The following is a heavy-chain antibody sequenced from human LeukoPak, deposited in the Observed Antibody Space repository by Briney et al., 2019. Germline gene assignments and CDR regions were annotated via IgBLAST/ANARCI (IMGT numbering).Heavy chain of an antibody. D-gene: IGHD2-2*01. V-gene: IGHV4-34*01. J-gene: IGHJ5*02. CDR3: ARSVVLAATSFDP. CDR2: INHSGST. CDR1: GFTFNTYS. Sequence: KPGGSLRLSCAASGFTFNTYSMNWVRQAPGKGLEWIGEINHSGSTNYNPSLESRVTISVDTYNNQFSLKLSSVTAADTAVYYCARSVVLAATSFDPWGQGTLVTVSS.